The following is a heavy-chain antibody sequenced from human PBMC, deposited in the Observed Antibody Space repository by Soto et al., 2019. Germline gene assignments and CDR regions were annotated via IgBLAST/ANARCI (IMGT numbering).Heavy chain of an antibody. CDR1: GFTFSSYS. CDR2: ISSSSSYI. V-gene: IGHV3-21*01. J-gene: IGHJ5*02. Sequence: GGSLRLSCAASGFTFSSYSMNWVRQAPGKGLEWVSSISSSSSYIYYADSVKGRFTISRDNAKNSLYLQMNSLRAEDTAVYYCAREPFNPYCSSPSGWFDPWGQGTLVTVSS. D-gene: IGHD6-6*01. CDR3: AREPFNPYCSSPSGWFDP.